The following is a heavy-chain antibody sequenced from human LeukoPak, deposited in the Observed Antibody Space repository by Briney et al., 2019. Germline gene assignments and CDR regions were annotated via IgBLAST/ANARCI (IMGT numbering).Heavy chain of an antibody. CDR3: ARGHHSSGWYANDY. J-gene: IGHJ4*02. V-gene: IGHV3-64*01. D-gene: IGHD6-19*01. CDR2: ISSNGDST. CDR1: GFTFSNYA. Sequence: GGSLRLSCAASGFTFSNYAMHWVRQAPGKGLEYVSAISSNGDSTYYANSVKGRCTISRDNSKNTLYLQMGSLRAEDMAVYYCARGHHSSGWYANDYWGQGTLVTVSS.